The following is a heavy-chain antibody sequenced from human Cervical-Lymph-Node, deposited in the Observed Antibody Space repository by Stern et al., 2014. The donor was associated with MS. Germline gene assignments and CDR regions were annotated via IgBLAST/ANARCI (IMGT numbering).Heavy chain of an antibody. Sequence: VQLVESGGGVVQPGRSLRLSCAASGFTFSSYAMHWVRQAPGKGLEWVAVISYDGRNKYYADSVKGRFTISRDNSKNTLYLQMNSLRAEDTAVYYCARERGQAYCGGDCYSDAFDIWGQGTMVTVSS. CDR1: GFTFSSYA. D-gene: IGHD2-21*02. J-gene: IGHJ3*02. CDR3: ARERGQAYCGGDCYSDAFDI. V-gene: IGHV3-30*01. CDR2: ISYDGRNK.